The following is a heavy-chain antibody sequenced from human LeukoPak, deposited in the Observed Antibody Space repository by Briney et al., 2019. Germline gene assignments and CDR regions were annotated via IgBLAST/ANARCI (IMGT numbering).Heavy chain of an antibody. J-gene: IGHJ6*02. CDR3: AKLDSSDYDYIAYGMDV. D-gene: IGHD4-11*01. Sequence: GGSLRLSCAASGFTFDDYAMHWVRQAPGKGLEWVSGISWISGSISYADSVKGRFTISRDNAKNSLYLQMNSLRAEDTALYYCAKLDSSDYDYIAYGMDVWGQGTTVTVSS. V-gene: IGHV3-9*01. CDR2: ISWISGSI. CDR1: GFTFDDYA.